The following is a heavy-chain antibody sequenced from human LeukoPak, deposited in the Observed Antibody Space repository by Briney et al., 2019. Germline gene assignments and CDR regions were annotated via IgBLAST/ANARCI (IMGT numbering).Heavy chain of an antibody. Sequence: GGSLRLSCAASGFNFSRYGMSWVRQAPGKGLEWVANIKKDGSEKYYVDSVKGRFTISRDNAKTSLYLQMNSLRAEDTAVYYCARLASSGYVYWYFDLWGRGTLVTVSS. CDR2: IKKDGSEK. CDR1: GFNFSRYG. D-gene: IGHD3-22*01. J-gene: IGHJ2*01. V-gene: IGHV3-7*01. CDR3: ARLASSGYVYWYFDL.